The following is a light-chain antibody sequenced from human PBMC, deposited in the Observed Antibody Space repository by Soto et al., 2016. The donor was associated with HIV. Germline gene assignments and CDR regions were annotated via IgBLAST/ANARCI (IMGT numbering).Light chain of an antibody. CDR3: QHHDNFRVT. CDR2: DSS. CDR1: QDISNH. J-gene: IGKJ4*01. V-gene: IGKV1-33*01. Sequence: DIQMTQSPSSLSASVGDEVTITCQASQDISNHLNWYQHRPGKAPNLLIHDSSYLETGVTSRFSGSGSGTFFTFTISSLQPEDIATYYCQHHDNFRVTFGGGTKVEIK.